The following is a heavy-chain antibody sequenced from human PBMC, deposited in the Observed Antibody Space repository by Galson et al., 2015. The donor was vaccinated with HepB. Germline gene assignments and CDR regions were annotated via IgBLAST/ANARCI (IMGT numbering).Heavy chain of an antibody. J-gene: IGHJ5*02. Sequence: SLRLSCAASGFTLSSYSMNWVRQAPGKGLEWVSYISSSSSTIYYANSVKGRFTLSRDNANNSLYLQMNSLRAEDTAVYYCARERGYSYGHNWFDTWGQGTLVTVTS. CDR1: GFTLSSYS. D-gene: IGHD5-18*01. CDR2: ISSSSSTI. V-gene: IGHV3-48*04. CDR3: ARERGYSYGHNWFDT.